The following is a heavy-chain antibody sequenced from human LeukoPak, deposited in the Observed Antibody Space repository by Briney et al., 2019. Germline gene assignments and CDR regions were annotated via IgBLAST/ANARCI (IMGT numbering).Heavy chain of an antibody. V-gene: IGHV1-2*02. CDR2: ISPNSGFT. CDR3: ARLADCSSSSCRSFDY. D-gene: IGHD2-2*01. Sequence: ASVKVSCKASGYPFTDYYLHWVRQAPGQGLEWMGWISPNSGFTNYAQKFQGRVTMTRDTSISTAYMELSRLRSDDTAVYYCARLADCSSSSCRSFDYWGQGTLVTVSS. CDR1: GYPFTDYY. J-gene: IGHJ4*02.